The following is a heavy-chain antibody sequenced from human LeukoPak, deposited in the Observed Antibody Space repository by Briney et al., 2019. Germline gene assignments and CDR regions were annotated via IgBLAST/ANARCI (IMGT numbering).Heavy chain of an antibody. D-gene: IGHD6-13*01. J-gene: IGHJ5*02. CDR3: VRDGALSIAAAGTNWFDP. Sequence: ASVKVSCKASGYTFTGYYMHWVRQAPGQGLEWMGWINPHSGGTNYAQKSQGRVTMTRDTSISTAYMELSRLRSDDTAVYYCVRDGALSIAAAGTNWFDPWGQGTLVTVSS. V-gene: IGHV1-2*02. CDR2: INPHSGGT. CDR1: GYTFTGYY.